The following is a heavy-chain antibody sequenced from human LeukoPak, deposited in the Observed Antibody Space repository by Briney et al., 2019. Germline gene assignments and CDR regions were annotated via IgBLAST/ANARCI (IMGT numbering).Heavy chain of an antibody. V-gene: IGHV3-53*01. CDR2: IYSGVST. CDR3: ARDRRYYDSSGYYFHWYFDL. D-gene: IGHD3-22*01. CDR1: GFTVSSNY. Sequence: GTSLRLSCAASGFTVSSNYMSWVRQAPGKGLEWVSVIYSGVSTYYADSVKGRFTISRDNSKNTLYLQMNSLRAEDTALYYCARDRRYYDSSGYYFHWYFDLWGRGTLVTVSS. J-gene: IGHJ2*01.